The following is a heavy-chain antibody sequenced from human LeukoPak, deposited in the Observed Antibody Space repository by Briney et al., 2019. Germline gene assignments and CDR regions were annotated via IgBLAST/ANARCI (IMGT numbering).Heavy chain of an antibody. V-gene: IGHV1-18*01. CDR2: ISAYNGNT. CDR3: ARVESSLGWFDP. D-gene: IGHD7-27*01. CDR1: GGTFSSYG. Sequence: ASVKVSCKASGGTFSSYGISWVRQAPGQGLEWMGWISAYNGNTNYAQKLQGRVTMTTDTSTSTAYMELRSLRSDDTAVYYCARVESSLGWFDPWGQGTLVTVSS. J-gene: IGHJ5*02.